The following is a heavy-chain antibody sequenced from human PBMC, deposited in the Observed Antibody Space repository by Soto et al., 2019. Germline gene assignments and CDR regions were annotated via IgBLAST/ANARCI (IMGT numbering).Heavy chain of an antibody. D-gene: IGHD3-3*01. V-gene: IGHV3-30-3*01. Sequence: QVQLVESGGGVVQPGRSLRLSCAASGFTFSSYAMHWVRQAPGKGLEWVAVISYDGSNKYYADSVKGRFTISRDNSKNTLYLQMNSLRAEDTAVYYCAREIERLLGYWGQGTLVTVSS. CDR1: GFTFSSYA. J-gene: IGHJ4*02. CDR3: AREIERLLGY. CDR2: ISYDGSNK.